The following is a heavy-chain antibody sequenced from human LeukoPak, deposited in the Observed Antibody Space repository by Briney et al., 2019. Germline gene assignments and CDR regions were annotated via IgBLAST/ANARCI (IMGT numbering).Heavy chain of an antibody. J-gene: IGHJ4*02. CDR1: GFIFSTYW. D-gene: IGHD3-22*01. CDR2: PSTDGTTT. Sequence: QPGGSLRLSCAASGFIFSTYWMHWVRQAPGKGLAWVARPSTDGTTTTYADSVKGRFTISRDNAKNSLYLQMNSLRAEDTALYYCAREGGDSSANVPGYFDSWGQGTLVTVSS. V-gene: IGHV3-74*03. CDR3: AREGGDSSANVPGYFDS.